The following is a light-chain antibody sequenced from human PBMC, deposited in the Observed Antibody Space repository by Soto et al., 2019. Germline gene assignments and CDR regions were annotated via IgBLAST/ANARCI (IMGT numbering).Light chain of an antibody. CDR2: AAS. J-gene: IGKJ4*01. CDR1: QGISTS. Sequence: DIQLTQSPSLLSASVGDRVTITCRASQGISTSLAWYQPKPGKAPKLLIYAASTVQSGVPSRFSGSGSGTDFTLTSSSVQPEDFATFYCQQVHNYPFTFGGGTKVAIK. V-gene: IGKV1-9*01. CDR3: QQVHNYPFT.